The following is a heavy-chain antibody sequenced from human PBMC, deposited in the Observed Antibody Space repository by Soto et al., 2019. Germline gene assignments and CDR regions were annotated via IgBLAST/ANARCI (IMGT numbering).Heavy chain of an antibody. CDR2: LHFYNGKT. D-gene: IGHD4-4*01. Sequence: QGLLVQSEAEVKKPGASVRVSCKATDYSFISNGISWVRQAPVQGLEWLGWLHFYNGKTEYTQNIQGRVTMTADTSTTTAYLELRSLRSDETAVYYCSRDKWRPTAGVTQIHYYGLDVWGQGTTVTVSS. CDR1: DYSFISNG. CDR3: SRDKWRPTAGVTQIHYYGLDV. J-gene: IGHJ6*02. V-gene: IGHV1-18*04.